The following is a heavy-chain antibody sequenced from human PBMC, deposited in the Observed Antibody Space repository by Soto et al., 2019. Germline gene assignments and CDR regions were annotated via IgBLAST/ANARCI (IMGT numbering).Heavy chain of an antibody. CDR3: ARRYCSSTGCYLHWFDP. V-gene: IGHV1-18*01. CDR1: GYTFTNYG. D-gene: IGHD2-2*01. Sequence: QAQMVQSGPEVKKPGASVKVSCKASGYTFTNYGISWVRQAPGDGLEWVGGTSTYNDDTKCAEKFQGRVTMTTATSTSTAYLELRSLRSDDTAVYFCARRYCSSTGCYLHWFDPWGQGTLVTVSS. CDR2: TSTYNDDT. J-gene: IGHJ5*02.